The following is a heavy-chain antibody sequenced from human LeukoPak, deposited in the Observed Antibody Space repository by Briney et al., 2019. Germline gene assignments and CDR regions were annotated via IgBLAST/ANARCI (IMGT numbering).Heavy chain of an antibody. J-gene: IGHJ5*02. CDR3: ARDKRLLVRWGFDP. CDR2: IYHSGST. V-gene: IGHV4-4*02. CDR1: GFTFSSYEM. D-gene: IGHD3-10*01. Sequence: SGGSLRLSCAASGFTFSSYEMNWVRQAPGKGLEWIGEIYHSGSTNYNPSLKSRVTISVDKSKNQFSLKLSSVTAADTAVYYCARDKRLLVRWGFDPWGQGTLVTVSS.